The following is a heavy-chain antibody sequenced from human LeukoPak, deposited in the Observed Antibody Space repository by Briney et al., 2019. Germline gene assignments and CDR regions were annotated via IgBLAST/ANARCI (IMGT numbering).Heavy chain of an antibody. CDR1: GFTFSNYG. J-gene: IGHJ4*02. CDR2: IWYDGSNK. D-gene: IGHD3-10*01. Sequence: PGRSLRLSCAASGFTFSNYGMHWVRQAPGKGLEWVAVIWYDGSNKYYADSVKGRFSFSRDNSKNTLYLQMNSLRAEDTAVYYCAGNYGPYYFDYWGQGTLVTVSS. CDR3: AGNYGPYYFDY. V-gene: IGHV3-33*01.